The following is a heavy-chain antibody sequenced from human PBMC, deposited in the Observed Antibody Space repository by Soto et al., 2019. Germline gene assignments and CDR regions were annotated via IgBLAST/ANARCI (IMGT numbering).Heavy chain of an antibody. CDR2: ISVSGDST. D-gene: IGHD3-22*01. CDR3: VKDRDTSDYYLNQFFDS. J-gene: IGHJ4*02. V-gene: IGHV3-23*01. CDR1: GFTFSSYA. Sequence: EVQLLESGGGLVQPGGSLRISCAASGFTFSSYAMSWVRQAPGKGLEWVSGISVSGDSTYYADSVEGRFTISRDNSQTTLSLQMNSLTAEDTALYYCVKDRDTSDYYLNQFFDSWGQGTLVTVSS.